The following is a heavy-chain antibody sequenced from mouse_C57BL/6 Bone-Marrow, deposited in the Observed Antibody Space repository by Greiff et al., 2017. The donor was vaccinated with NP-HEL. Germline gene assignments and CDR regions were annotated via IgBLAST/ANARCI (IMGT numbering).Heavy chain of an antibody. CDR2: IRLKSDNYAT. J-gene: IGHJ2*01. CDR1: GFTFSNYW. Sequence: EVKLVESGGGLVQPGGSMKLSCVASGFTFSNYWMNWVRQSPEKGLEWVAQIRLKSDNYATHYAESVKGRFTISRDDSKSSVYLQMNNLRAEDTGIYYCTKHPYYYGSSRYYFDYWGQGTTLTVSS. D-gene: IGHD1-1*01. V-gene: IGHV6-3*01. CDR3: TKHPYYYGSSRYYFDY.